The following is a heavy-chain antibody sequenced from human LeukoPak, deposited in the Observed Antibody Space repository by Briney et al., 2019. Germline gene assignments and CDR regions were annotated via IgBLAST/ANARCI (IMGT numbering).Heavy chain of an antibody. J-gene: IGHJ6*02. Sequence: PGGSLRLSCAASGFTFNSYAMTWVRQAPGKGPEYVSSIDGSGGGTYYAGSVKGRFTISRVNSKNTLYLQMNSLRAEDTALYYCARIPYLGGYYSGMDVWGQGTSVTVTS. D-gene: IGHD3-16*01. V-gene: IGHV3-23*01. CDR2: IDGSGGGT. CDR3: ARIPYLGGYYSGMDV. CDR1: GFTFNSYA.